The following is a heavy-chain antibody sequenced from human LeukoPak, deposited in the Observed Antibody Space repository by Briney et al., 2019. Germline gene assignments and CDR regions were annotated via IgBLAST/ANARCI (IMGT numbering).Heavy chain of an antibody. D-gene: IGHD2-15*01. Sequence: GGSLRLSCAASGFTFGSYVMSWVRQAPGKGLEWVSSISSSSSYIYYPDSLKGRFTISIDNAKSSLYLQMNSLRAEDTAVYYCARGYCSGGACYFGFDHWGQGTLVTVSS. V-gene: IGHV3-21*01. CDR2: ISSSSSYI. CDR3: ARGYCSGGACYFGFDH. CDR1: GFTFGSYV. J-gene: IGHJ4*02.